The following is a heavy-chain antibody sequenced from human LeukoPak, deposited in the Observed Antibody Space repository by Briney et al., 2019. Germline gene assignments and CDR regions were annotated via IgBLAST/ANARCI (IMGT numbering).Heavy chain of an antibody. J-gene: IGHJ6*04. Sequence: PAGGSLRLSCAASGFTFSSDWMSWVRQAPGKGLEWVANIKQDGSEKYYVDSVKGRFTISRDNAKNSLYLQMNSLRAEDTAVYYCARRPYMDVWGKGTTVTVSS. CDR3: ARRPYMDV. CDR2: IKQDGSEK. CDR1: GFTFSSDW. V-gene: IGHV3-7*03.